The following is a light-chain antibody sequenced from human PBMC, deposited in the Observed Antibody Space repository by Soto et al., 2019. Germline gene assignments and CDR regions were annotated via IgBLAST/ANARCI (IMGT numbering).Light chain of an antibody. J-gene: IGLJ3*02. Sequence: QSALTQPASVSGSPGQSITISCTGTSSDVGGFNYVSWYQQYAGKAPKLIIYSVSTRTSGVSYRFSGSKSGNTASQTISGLKAEDEADYYCSSFTSSTTRVFGGGTKLTVL. CDR3: SSFTSSTTRV. CDR1: SSDVGGFNY. CDR2: SVS. V-gene: IGLV2-14*01.